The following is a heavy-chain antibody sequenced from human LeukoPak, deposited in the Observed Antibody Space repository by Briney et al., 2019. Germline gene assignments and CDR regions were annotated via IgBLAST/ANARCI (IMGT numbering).Heavy chain of an antibody. Sequence: GGSLRLSCAASGFTFSSYSMNWVRQAPGKGLEWVPSISSSSSYIYYADSVKGRFTISRDNAKNSLYLQMNSLRAEDMALYYCAKGSGYLEDQYYFDYWGQGTLVTVSS. V-gene: IGHV3-21*04. D-gene: IGHD3-3*01. CDR2: ISSSSSYI. CDR1: GFTFSSYS. CDR3: AKGSGYLEDQYYFDY. J-gene: IGHJ4*02.